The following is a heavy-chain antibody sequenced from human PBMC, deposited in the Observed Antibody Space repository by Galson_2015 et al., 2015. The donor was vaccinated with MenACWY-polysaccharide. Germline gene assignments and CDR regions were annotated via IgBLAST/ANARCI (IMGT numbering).Heavy chain of an antibody. V-gene: IGHV4-61*01. D-gene: IGHD3-10*01. CDR3: AREVYYNSGGWRHFDH. CDR2: VYHTGSV. Sequence: ETLSLTCTVSGDYVSSRTYYWSWIRQTPGKGLEWIGYVYHTGSVDHNPSLKSRLTMSMDKSRNQFSLKLTSMTAADTGVYYCAREVYYNSGGWRHFDHWGQGTLVTVSS. CDR1: GDYVSSRTYY. J-gene: IGHJ4*02.